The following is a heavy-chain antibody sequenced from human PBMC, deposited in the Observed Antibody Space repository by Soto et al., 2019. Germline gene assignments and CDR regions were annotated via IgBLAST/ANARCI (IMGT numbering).Heavy chain of an antibody. Sequence: ASLKVSCKASGYTFTSYGISWVRQAPGQGIEWMGWISAYNGNTNYAQKLQGRVTMTTDTYTSTAYMELRSLRSDDTAVYYCARDDLSSSGYHTSWTDYWGQGTLVTVSS. CDR3: ARDDLSSSGYHTSWTDY. V-gene: IGHV1-18*01. CDR2: ISAYNGNT. D-gene: IGHD5-12*01. CDR1: GYTFTSYG. J-gene: IGHJ4*02.